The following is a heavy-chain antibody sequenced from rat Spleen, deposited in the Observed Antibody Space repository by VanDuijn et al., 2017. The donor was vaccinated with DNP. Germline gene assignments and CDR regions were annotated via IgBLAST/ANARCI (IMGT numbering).Heavy chain of an antibody. J-gene: IGHJ2*01. CDR2: ITGSGGDT. CDR3: ARRDSGGTRFDY. V-gene: IGHV5-31*01. D-gene: IGHD1-4*01. Sequence: EVQLVKSGGDLVQPGRSLKLSCVASEFTFNNYWMTWIRQIPGKGLEWVASITGSGGDTYYPDSVKGRFTISRENAKNTLYLQMKSLRSEDTATYYCARRDSGGTRFDYWGQGVMVTVSS. CDR1: EFTFNNYW.